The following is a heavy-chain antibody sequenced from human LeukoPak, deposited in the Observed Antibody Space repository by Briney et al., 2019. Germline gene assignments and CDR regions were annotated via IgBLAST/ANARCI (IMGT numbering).Heavy chain of an antibody. CDR2: INTSGST. Sequence: SETLSLTCTVSGGSISSGSYFWTWIRQPAGKRLEWIGRINTSGSTNYNPSLKSRVTISVETSKNQFSLKLSSVTAADTAVFFCAREGYTSSWYSGYYYFDYWGQGTLVTVSS. D-gene: IGHD6-13*01. J-gene: IGHJ4*02. CDR3: AREGYTSSWYSGYYYFDY. V-gene: IGHV4-61*02. CDR1: GGSISSGSYF.